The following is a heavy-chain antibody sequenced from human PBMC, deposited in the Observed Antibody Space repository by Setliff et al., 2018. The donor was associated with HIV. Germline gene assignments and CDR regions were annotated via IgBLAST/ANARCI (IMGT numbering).Heavy chain of an antibody. CDR3: ARQATKSFFDY. V-gene: IGHV1-2*06. CDR1: GYTFSDYY. Sequence: ASVKVSCKASGYTFSDYYFHWVRQAPGQGLEWMGRINPHSGGTNYAQKFQGRVTMTRDTSISTYFMELSSLTSDDTAVYYCARQATKSFFDYWGQGALVTVSS. CDR2: INPHSGGT. D-gene: IGHD1-26*01. J-gene: IGHJ4*02.